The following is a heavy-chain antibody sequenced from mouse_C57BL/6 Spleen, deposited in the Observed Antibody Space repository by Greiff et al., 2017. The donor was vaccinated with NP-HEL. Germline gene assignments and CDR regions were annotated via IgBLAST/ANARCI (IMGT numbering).Heavy chain of an antibody. CDR3: ANYYGTGRFAY. CDR2: IYPRSGNT. Sequence: QVQLQQSGAELARPGASVKLSCKASGYTFTSYGISWVKQRTGQGLEWIGEIYPRSGNTYYNEKFKGKATLTADKSSSTAYMELRSLTSEDSAVYFCANYYGTGRFAYWGQGTLVTVSA. J-gene: IGHJ3*01. D-gene: IGHD1-1*01. CDR1: GYTFTSYG. V-gene: IGHV1-81*01.